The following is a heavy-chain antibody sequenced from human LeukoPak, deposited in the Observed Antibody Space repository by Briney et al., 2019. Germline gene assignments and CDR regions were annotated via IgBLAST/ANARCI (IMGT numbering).Heavy chain of an antibody. J-gene: IGHJ4*02. D-gene: IGHD6-19*01. Sequence: SETLSLTCTVSGGSISSYYWSWIRQPPGKGLEWIGYIYYSGSTNYNPSLKGRVTISVDTSKNQFSLKLSSVTAADTAVYYCARQVAGTGEFDYWGQGTLVTVSS. CDR1: GGSISSYY. CDR3: ARQVAGTGEFDY. CDR2: IYYSGST. V-gene: IGHV4-59*08.